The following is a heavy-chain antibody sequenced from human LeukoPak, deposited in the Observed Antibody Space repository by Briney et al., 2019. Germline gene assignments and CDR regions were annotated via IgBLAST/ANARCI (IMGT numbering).Heavy chain of an antibody. Sequence: PSETLSLTRADYGGSFSGYYWSWIRQPPGKGLEWIGSIYYSGSTYYNPSLKSRVTISVDTSKNQFSLKLSSVTAADTAVYYCATSGLYYDILTGYSDTFDYWGQGTLVTVSS. J-gene: IGHJ4*02. CDR1: GGSFSGYY. CDR3: ATSGLYYDILTGYSDTFDY. D-gene: IGHD3-9*01. V-gene: IGHV4-34*01. CDR2: IYYSGST.